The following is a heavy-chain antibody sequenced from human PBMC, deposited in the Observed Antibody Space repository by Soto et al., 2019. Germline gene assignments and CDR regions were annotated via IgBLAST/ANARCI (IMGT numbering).Heavy chain of an antibody. Sequence: GGSLRLSCAASGFTFSSYGMHWVRQAPGKGLEWVAVISYDGSNKYYADSVKGRFTISRDNSKNTLYPQMNSLRAEDTAVYYCAKDYHYYYYYGMDVWGQGTTVTVS. CDR2: ISYDGSNK. CDR1: GFTFSSYG. J-gene: IGHJ6*02. V-gene: IGHV3-30*18. D-gene: IGHD3-16*02. CDR3: AKDYHYYYYYGMDV.